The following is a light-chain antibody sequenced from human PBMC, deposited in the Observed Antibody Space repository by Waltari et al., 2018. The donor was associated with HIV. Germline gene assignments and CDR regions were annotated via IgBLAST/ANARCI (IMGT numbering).Light chain of an antibody. CDR3: QSYDTSLSGSI. J-gene: IGLJ2*01. CDR1: TSNHGADHH. Sequence: QSVLTQSPSVSGAPGQRVTLNSTGSTSNHGADHHLHWYQHFPGTAPKLLIYGNSKRPSGVPDRFSGSKSDTTASLVITGLQAGDDADYYCQSYDTSLSGSIFGGGTKLTVL. V-gene: IGLV1-40*01. CDR2: GNS.